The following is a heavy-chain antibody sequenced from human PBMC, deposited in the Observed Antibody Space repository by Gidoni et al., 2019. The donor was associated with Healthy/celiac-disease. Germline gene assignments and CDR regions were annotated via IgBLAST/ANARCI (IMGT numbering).Heavy chain of an antibody. V-gene: IGHV3-21*01. CDR1: GFPFSSYS. D-gene: IGHD3-22*01. Sequence: EVQLVESGGGLVKPGGSLRLSCAASGFPFSSYSMNWVRQAPGKGLEWVSSISSSSSYIYYADSVKGRFTISRDNAKNSLYLQMNSLRAEDTAVYYCARDGSEYSYYYDSSGYYPDYWGQGTLVTVSS. CDR2: ISSSSSYI. J-gene: IGHJ4*02. CDR3: ARDGSEYSYYYDSSGYYPDY.